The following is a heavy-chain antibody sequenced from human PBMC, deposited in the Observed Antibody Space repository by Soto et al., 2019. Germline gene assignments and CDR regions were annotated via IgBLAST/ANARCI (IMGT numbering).Heavy chain of an antibody. CDR1: GYTFTSYD. CDR3: ARVPEYYGSGSYRPRLKKPAFDI. V-gene: IGHV1-8*01. D-gene: IGHD3-10*01. CDR2: MNPNSGNT. J-gene: IGHJ3*02. Sequence: ASVKVSCKASGYTFTSYDINWVRQATGQGLEWMGWMNPNSGNTGYAQKFQGRVTMTRNTSISTAYMELSSLRSEDTAVYYCARVPEYYGSGSYRPRLKKPAFDIWGQGTMVTVSS.